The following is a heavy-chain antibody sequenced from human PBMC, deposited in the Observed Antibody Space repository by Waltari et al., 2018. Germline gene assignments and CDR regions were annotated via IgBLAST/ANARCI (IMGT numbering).Heavy chain of an antibody. J-gene: IGHJ4*02. CDR1: GFAFSSNW. D-gene: IGHD2-21*01. CDR3: ARDDSLWPHYFDH. CDR2: SKREGIGA. Sequence: EVQLVESGGGLIQPGGSLRLSCEASGFAFSSNWMHWVRPSPGEGLVWVARSKREGIGAGFADSGNGRFIISRDNAKDTLYLQMNSLKVEDTAMYYCARDDSLWPHYFDHWGQGTLVTVSS. V-gene: IGHV3-74*01.